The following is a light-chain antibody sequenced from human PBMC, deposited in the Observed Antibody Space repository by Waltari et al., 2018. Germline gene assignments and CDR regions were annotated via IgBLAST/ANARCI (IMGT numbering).Light chain of an antibody. Sequence: QSALTQPPSASGSPGQSVTIPCTGTRSHVGGYIHISWYQQHPGIAPKLIIYEVTKRPSGVPDRFSGSKSGNTASLTVSGLQAEDEAYYYCSSYAGSNTLLFGGGTKLTVL. CDR2: EVT. J-gene: IGLJ3*02. CDR3: SSYAGSNTLL. CDR1: RSHVGGYIH. V-gene: IGLV2-8*01.